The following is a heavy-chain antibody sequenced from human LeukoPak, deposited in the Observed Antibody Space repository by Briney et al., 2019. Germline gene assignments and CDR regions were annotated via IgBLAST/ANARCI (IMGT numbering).Heavy chain of an antibody. J-gene: IGHJ4*02. CDR2: IYYSGST. D-gene: IGHD6-6*01. V-gene: IGHV4-39*01. Sequence: SETLSLTCTVSGGSISSSSYYWGWIRQPPGKGLEWIGSIYYSGSTYYNPSLKSRVTISVDTSKNQFSLKLSSVTAADTAVYYCARHLASYSSSSWEADYWGQGTLVTVSS. CDR3: ARHLASYSSSSWEADY. CDR1: GGSISSSSYY.